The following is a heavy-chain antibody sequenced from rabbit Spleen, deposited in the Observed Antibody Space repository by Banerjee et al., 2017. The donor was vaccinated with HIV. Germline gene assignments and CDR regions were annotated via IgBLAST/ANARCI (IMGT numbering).Heavy chain of an antibody. V-gene: IGHV1S45*01. CDR3: ARMVVVYRYFNL. D-gene: IGHD2-1*01. J-gene: IGHJ4*01. Sequence: QEQLEESGGGLVKPGGTLTLTCKASGIDFSSYYYMCWVRQAPGKGLEWIGCINTITGKTLYATWAKGRFTISRASSTTVTLQMTSLTAADTATYFCARMVVVYRYFNLWGPGTRSPS. CDR1: GIDFSSYYY. CDR2: INTITGKT.